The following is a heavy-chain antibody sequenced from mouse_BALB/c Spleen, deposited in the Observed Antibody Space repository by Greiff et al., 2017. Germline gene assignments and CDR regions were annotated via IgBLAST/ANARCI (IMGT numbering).Heavy chain of an antibody. D-gene: IGHD1-2*01. CDR1: GYSITSGYY. V-gene: IGHV3-6*02. Sequence: EVQLVESGPGLVKPSQSLSLTCSVTGYSITSGYYWNWIRQFPGNKLEWMGYISYDGSNNYNPSLKNRISITRDTSKNQFFLKLNSVTTEDTATYYCARLRLYYFDYWGQGTTLTVSS. CDR3: ARLRLYYFDY. CDR2: ISYDGSN. J-gene: IGHJ2*01.